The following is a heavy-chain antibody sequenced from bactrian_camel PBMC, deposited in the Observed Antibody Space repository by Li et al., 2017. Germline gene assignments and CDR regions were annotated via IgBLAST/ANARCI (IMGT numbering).Heavy chain of an antibody. CDR3: AVTSSAIKGVCTWSRETSY. Sequence: DVQLVESGGGLVQPGGSLRLSCAASGFTPSTYCMGWFRQVPGKAREGVATIGSDGSAWYADSVKGRFTISKDNAKNTLYLQINSLKPEDTAMYSCAVTSSAIKGVCTWSRETSYWGQGTQVTVS. CDR2: IGSDGSA. V-gene: IGHV3S67*01. J-gene: IGHJ4*01. CDR1: GFTPSTYC. D-gene: IGHD6*01.